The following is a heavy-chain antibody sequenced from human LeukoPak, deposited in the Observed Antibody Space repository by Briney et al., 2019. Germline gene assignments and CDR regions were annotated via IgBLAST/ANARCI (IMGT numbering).Heavy chain of an antibody. CDR1: GYTFTGYY. D-gene: IGHD1-26*01. J-gene: IGHJ4*02. Sequence: ASVKVSCKASGYTFTGYYMHWVRQAPGQGLEWMGWINPNSGGTNYAQKFQGRVTMTRDTSIITAYMELSRLRSDDTAVYYCASARLRATGPSEFDYWGQGTLVAVSS. V-gene: IGHV1-2*02. CDR2: INPNSGGT. CDR3: ASARLRATGPSEFDY.